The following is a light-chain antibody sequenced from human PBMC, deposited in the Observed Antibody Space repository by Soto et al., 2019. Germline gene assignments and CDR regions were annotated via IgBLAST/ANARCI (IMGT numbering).Light chain of an antibody. V-gene: IGKV3-20*01. Sequence: EIVLTQSPVTLSSSPGERATLSCRASQSVTSNYLAWYQQKRGQAPRLLIWGASIRATGLPDRFSGGGSGTDFTLTISRLEAEDFAVYYCQQYGSSPGTFGQGTKVDIK. CDR3: QQYGSSPGT. CDR1: QSVTSNY. J-gene: IGKJ1*01. CDR2: GAS.